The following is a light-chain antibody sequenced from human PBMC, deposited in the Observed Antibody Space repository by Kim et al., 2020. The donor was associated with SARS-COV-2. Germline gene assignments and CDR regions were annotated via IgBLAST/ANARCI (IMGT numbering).Light chain of an antibody. V-gene: IGKV1-16*01. CDR2: AAS. J-gene: IGKJ4*01. CDR1: QNIKNY. CDR3: QQHISYPLT. Sequence: ASVGDRVTITCRTSQNIKNYLAWFQQISGKAPRSLVYAASTLQSGVPSRFSGSGSGTEFTLTITNLQPEDAATYYCQQHISYPLTFGGGTKVDIK.